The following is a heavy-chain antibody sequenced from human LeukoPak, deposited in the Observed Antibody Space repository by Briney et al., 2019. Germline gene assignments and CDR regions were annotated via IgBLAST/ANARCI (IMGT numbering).Heavy chain of an antibody. CDR1: GGSISSSSYY. CDR2: IYYPGST. CDR3: AKGRSHAYSFDY. V-gene: IGHV4-39*07. D-gene: IGHD1-26*01. Sequence: PSETLSLTCTVSGGSISSSSYYWGWIRQPPGKGLEWIGSIYYPGSTYYNPSLKSRVTMSVDTSKKQFSLRLRSVTAADTAVYYCAKGRSHAYSFDYWGQGTLVTVSS. J-gene: IGHJ4*02.